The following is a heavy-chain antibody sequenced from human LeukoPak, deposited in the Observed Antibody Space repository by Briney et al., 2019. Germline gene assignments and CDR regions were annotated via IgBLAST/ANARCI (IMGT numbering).Heavy chain of an antibody. D-gene: IGHD6-19*01. CDR2: IYYSGST. J-gene: IGHJ4*02. CDR3: ARRPSPAGPSSYNSGWYYFDY. CDR1: GGSISSSSYY. V-gene: IGHV4-61*05. Sequence: ASETLSLTCTVSGGSISSSSYYWSWIRQPPGKGLEWIGYIYYSGSTNYNPSLKSRVTISVDTSTNQFSLKLSSVTAADTAVYYCARRPSPAGPSSYNSGWYYFDYWGQGTLVTVSS.